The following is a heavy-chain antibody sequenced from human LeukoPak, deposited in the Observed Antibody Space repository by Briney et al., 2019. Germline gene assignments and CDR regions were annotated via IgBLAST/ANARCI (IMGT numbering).Heavy chain of an antibody. J-gene: IGHJ3*02. D-gene: IGHD2-21*02. CDR2: IYHSGST. CDR3: ARVLEVVTAIDAFDI. V-gene: IGHV4-38-2*01. Sequence: SETLSLTCAVSGYSISSGYYWGWIRQPPGKGLEWIGSIYHSGSTYYNPSLKSRVTISVDTSKNQFSLKLRSVTAADTAVYYCARVLEVVTAIDAFDIWGQGTMVTVSS. CDR1: GYSISSGYY.